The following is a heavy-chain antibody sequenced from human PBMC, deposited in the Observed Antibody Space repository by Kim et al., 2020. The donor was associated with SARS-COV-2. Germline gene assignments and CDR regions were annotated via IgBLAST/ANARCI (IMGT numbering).Heavy chain of an antibody. Sequence: RGSLRLSCAASGFTFSTYEMNWVRQAPGKGLEWVSYISSSGSTIYYADSVKGRFTISRDNAKNSLYLQMNSLRAEDTAVYYCARMGLWGSYYYGMDVWGQGTTVTVSS. J-gene: IGHJ6*02. V-gene: IGHV3-48*03. CDR2: ISSSGSTI. CDR1: GFTFSTYE. D-gene: IGHD7-27*01. CDR3: ARMGLWGSYYYGMDV.